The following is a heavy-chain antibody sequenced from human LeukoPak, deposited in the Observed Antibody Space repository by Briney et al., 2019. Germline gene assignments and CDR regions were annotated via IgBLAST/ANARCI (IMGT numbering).Heavy chain of an antibody. CDR3: AREVLRFLEWLLSGDY. J-gene: IGHJ4*02. CDR1: GFTFSSYA. CDR2: ISYDGSNK. Sequence: GRSLRLSCAASGFTFSSYAMHWVRQAPGKGLEWVAVISYDGSNKYYADSVKGRFTISRDNSKNTLYLQMNSLRAEDTALYYCAREVLRFLEWLLSGDYWGQGTLVTVSS. V-gene: IGHV3-30-3*01. D-gene: IGHD3-3*01.